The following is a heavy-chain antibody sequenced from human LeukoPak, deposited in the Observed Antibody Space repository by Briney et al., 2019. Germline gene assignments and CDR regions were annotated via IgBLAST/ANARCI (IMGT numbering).Heavy chain of an antibody. CDR2: IIPIFGTA. J-gene: IGHJ4*02. D-gene: IGHD6-19*01. CDR1: GGTFSSYA. V-gene: IGHV1-69*05. CDR3: ARTPSSGWYHDEEFDY. Sequence: ASVKVSCKASGGTFSSYAISWVRQAPGQGLEWMGRIIPIFGTANYAQKFQGRVTITTDESTSTAYMELSSLRSEDTAVYYCARTPSSGWYHDEEFDYWGQGTLVTVSS.